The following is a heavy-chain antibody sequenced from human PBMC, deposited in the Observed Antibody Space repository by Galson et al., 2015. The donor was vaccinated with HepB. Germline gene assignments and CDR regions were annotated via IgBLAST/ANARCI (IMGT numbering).Heavy chain of an antibody. V-gene: IGHV3-48*01. CDR3: ARDDGSGTMTGGY. D-gene: IGHD3-10*01. Sequence: SLRLSCAASGFTFSSYSMNWVRQAPGKGLEWVSYISSSSSTIYYADSVKGRFTISRDNAKNSLYLQMNSLRAEDTAVYYCARDDGSGTMTGGYWGQGTLVTVSS. J-gene: IGHJ4*02. CDR2: ISSSSSTI. CDR1: GFTFSSYS.